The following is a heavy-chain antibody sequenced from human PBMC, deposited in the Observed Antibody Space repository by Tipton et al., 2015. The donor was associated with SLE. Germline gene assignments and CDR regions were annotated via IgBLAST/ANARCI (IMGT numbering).Heavy chain of an antibody. CDR3: ARDFLVGVPGYFDY. J-gene: IGHJ4*02. CDR1: GFTVRSNY. Sequence: SLRLSCAASGFTVRSNYMSWVRQPPGKGLEWVSVMYRDGTTYYADSVKGRFTIPRDNAKNSLYLQMNSLRAEDTAVYYCARDFLVGVPGYFDYWGQGTLVTVSS. CDR2: MYRDGTT. V-gene: IGHV3-53*01. D-gene: IGHD1-26*01.